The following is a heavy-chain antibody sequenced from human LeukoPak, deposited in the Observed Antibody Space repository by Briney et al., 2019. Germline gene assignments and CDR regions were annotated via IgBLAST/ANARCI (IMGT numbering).Heavy chain of an antibody. Sequence: SETLSLTCTVSGDSISNSDYYWGWIRHPPGKGLEWIALINYSGRTFYNPSLRSRVTISVDMSQYLFSLNLNAVTAADSAVYYCARRRKDLNWFDPWGQGTLVTVSS. CDR3: ARRRKDLNWFDP. CDR2: INYSGRT. J-gene: IGHJ5*02. CDR1: GDSISNSDYY. V-gene: IGHV4-39*01.